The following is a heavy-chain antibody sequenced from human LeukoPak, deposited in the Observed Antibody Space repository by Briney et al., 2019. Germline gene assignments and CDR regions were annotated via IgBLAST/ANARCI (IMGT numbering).Heavy chain of an antibody. V-gene: IGHV4-34*01. D-gene: IGHD2-15*01. J-gene: IGHJ5*02. CDR1: GESFSGYY. Sequence: SETLSLTCAVYGESFSGYYWSWIRQPPGKGLEWIGEINHSGSTNYNPSLKSRVTISVDTSKNQFSLKLSSVTAADTAVYYCAGSNCSGGSCYRLLNWFDPWGQGTLVTVSS. CDR2: INHSGST. CDR3: AGSNCSGGSCYRLLNWFDP.